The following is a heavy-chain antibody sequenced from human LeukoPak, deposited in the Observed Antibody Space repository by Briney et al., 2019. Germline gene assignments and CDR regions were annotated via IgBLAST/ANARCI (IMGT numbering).Heavy chain of an antibody. CDR3: ARVYYDSSGYYSVGGNWFDP. CDR1: GGSIGSYF. V-gene: IGHV4-4*07. Sequence: SETLSLTCTVSGGSIGSYFWSWIRQPAGKGLEWIGRIYTSGSTNYNPSLKSRVTMSVDTSKNQFSLKLSSVTAADTAVYYCARVYYDSSGYYSVGGNWFDPWGQGTLVTVSS. CDR2: IYTSGST. D-gene: IGHD3-22*01. J-gene: IGHJ5*02.